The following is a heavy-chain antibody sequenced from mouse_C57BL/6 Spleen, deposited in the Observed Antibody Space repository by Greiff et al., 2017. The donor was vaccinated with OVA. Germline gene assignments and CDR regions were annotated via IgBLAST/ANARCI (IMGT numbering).Heavy chain of an antibody. V-gene: IGHV5-9-1*02. CDR3: TTGTDYFDY. D-gene: IGHD4-1*01. CDR1: GFTFSSYA. Sequence: DVMLVESGGGLVKPGGSLKLSCAASGFTFSSYAMSWVRQTPEKRLEWVAYISSGGDYIYYADTVKGRFTISRDNARNTLYLQMSSLKSEDTAMYYCTTGTDYFDYWGQGTTLTVSS. J-gene: IGHJ2*01. CDR2: ISSGGDYI.